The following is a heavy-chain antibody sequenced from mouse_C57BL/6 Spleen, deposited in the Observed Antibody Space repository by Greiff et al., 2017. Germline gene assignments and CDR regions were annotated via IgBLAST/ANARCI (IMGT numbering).Heavy chain of an antibody. CDR2: IYPGDGDT. CDR1: GYAFSSSW. Sequence: VQLQESGPELVKPGASVKISCKASGYAFSSSWMNWVKQRPGKGLEWIGRIYPGDGDTNYNGRFKGKATLTADTSSSTAYMQLRSLTSEDSAVYFCASTTGFAYWGKGTLVTVAA. D-gene: IGHD2-1*01. V-gene: IGHV1-82*01. CDR3: ASTTGFAY. J-gene: IGHJ3*01.